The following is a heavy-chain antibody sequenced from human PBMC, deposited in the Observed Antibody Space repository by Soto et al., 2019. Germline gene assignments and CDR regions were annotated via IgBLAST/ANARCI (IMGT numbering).Heavy chain of an antibody. CDR2: IRYDGTEK. V-gene: IGHV3-33*01. J-gene: IGHJ4*02. D-gene: IGHD1-26*01. Sequence: GGSLRLACAASGFIFSSFALHWVRQAPGKGLEWVAVIRYDGTEKYNGDSVKGRFTISRDNSKNTVYLEMTSLKAEDTAVYYCARDFTQVGPLDFWGQGTLVTVSS. CDR3: ARDFTQVGPLDF. CDR1: GFIFSSFA.